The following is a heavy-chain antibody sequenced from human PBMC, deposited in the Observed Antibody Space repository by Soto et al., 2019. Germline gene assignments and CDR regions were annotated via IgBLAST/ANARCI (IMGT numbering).Heavy chain of an antibody. CDR1: GFTFSNAW. D-gene: IGHD2-15*01. V-gene: IGHV3-15*07. CDR3: TTDGPFLGDCSGGSCYDYYYDMDV. CDR2: IKSKTDGGTT. Sequence: PGGSLRLSCAASGFTFSNAWMNWVRQAPGKGLEWVGRIKSKTDGGTTDYAAPVKGRFTISRDDSKNTLYLQMNSLKTEDTAVYYCTTDGPFLGDCSGGSCYDYYYDMDVWGQGTTVTVSS. J-gene: IGHJ6*02.